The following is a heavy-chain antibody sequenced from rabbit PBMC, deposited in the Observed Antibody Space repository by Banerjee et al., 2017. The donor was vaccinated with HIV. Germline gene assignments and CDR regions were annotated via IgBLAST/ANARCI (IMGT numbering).Heavy chain of an antibody. Sequence: QEQLEESGGDLVKPEGSLTLTCTASGFTVSSSYWICWVRQAPGKGLEWIACIYGGSTDLTYYASWVNGRFTISKTSSTTVTLQMNSLTAADTATYFCARGYPGYGAYGYANLWGQGTLVTVS. CDR3: ARGYPGYGAYGYANL. D-gene: IGHD6-1*01. CDR1: GFTVSSSYW. J-gene: IGHJ4*01. V-gene: IGHV1S45*01. CDR2: IYGGSTDLT.